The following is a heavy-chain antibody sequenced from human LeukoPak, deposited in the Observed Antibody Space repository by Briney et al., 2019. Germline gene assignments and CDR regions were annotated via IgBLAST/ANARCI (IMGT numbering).Heavy chain of an antibody. CDR3: TKYAAGLTSGIAASSHEF. V-gene: IGHV3-30*18. CDR2: ISYSGVVK. CDR1: GYTFSDYS. D-gene: IGHD6-13*01. J-gene: IGHJ4*02. Sequence: PGGSLRLSCTASGYTFSDYSMHWVRQAPGKGLEWVSVISYSGVVKFYADSVKGRFTISRDNSKNTLYLQMNNLTDEDTAVYYCTKYAAGLTSGIAASSHEFWGQGTLVTVSS.